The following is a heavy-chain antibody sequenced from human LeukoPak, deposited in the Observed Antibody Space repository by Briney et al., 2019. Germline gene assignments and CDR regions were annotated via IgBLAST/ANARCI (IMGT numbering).Heavy chain of an antibody. CDR1: GYTFTGYY. J-gene: IGHJ5*02. D-gene: IGHD2-2*01. Sequence: ASVKVSCKASGYTFTGYYMHWVRQAPGQGLEWLGWINPNSGGTNYAQTFQGRVTMTRDTTISTAYMALSRLRSDDTAVYYCARLRCSSTSCRNWFDPWGQGTLVTVSS. CDR3: ARLRCSSTSCRNWFDP. V-gene: IGHV1-2*02. CDR2: INPNSGGT.